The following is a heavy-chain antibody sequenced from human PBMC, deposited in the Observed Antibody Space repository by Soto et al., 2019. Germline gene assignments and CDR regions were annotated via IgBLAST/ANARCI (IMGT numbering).Heavy chain of an antibody. CDR3: ARVQTYYDILTGYPIVDY. Sequence: QVQLVQSGAEVKKPGASVKVSCKASGYTFTSYGISWVRQAPGQGLEWMGWISAYNGNTNYAQKLQGRVTMTTDTSTSTAYMELRSLRSDDTAVYYCARVQTYYDILTGYPIVDYWGQGTLVTVSS. V-gene: IGHV1-18*01. CDR1: GYTFTSYG. D-gene: IGHD3-9*01. J-gene: IGHJ4*02. CDR2: ISAYNGNT.